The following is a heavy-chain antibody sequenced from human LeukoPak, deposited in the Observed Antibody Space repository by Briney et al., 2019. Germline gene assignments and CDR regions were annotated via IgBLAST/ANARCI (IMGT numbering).Heavy chain of an antibody. Sequence: ASVKVSCKASGYTFTGYYMHWVRQAPGQGLEWMGWINPNSGGTNYAQKFQGRVTMTRDTSISTAYMELSRLRSDDTAVYYCARVSVVVVPAAYYYYYMDVWGKGTTVTISS. CDR2: INPNSGGT. D-gene: IGHD2-2*01. J-gene: IGHJ6*03. CDR1: GYTFTGYY. V-gene: IGHV1-2*02. CDR3: ARVSVVVVPAAYYYYYMDV.